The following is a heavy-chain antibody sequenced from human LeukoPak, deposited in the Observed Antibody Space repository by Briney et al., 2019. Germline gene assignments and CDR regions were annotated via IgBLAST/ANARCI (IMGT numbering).Heavy chain of an antibody. Sequence: ASVKVSCKASGGTFSSYAISWLRQAPGQGLEWMGRIIPILGIANYAQKFQGRVTITADKSTSTAYMELSSLRSEDTAVYYCARTPPPPMAAFDIWGQGTMVTVSS. V-gene: IGHV1-69*04. D-gene: IGHD2-8*01. J-gene: IGHJ3*02. CDR3: ARTPPPPMAAFDI. CDR1: GGTFSSYA. CDR2: IIPILGIA.